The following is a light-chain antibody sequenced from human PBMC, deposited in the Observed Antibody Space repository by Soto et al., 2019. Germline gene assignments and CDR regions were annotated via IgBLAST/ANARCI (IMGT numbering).Light chain of an antibody. CDR3: QHYDTFSWA. CDR1: QSISSW. CDR2: DAS. J-gene: IGKJ1*01. V-gene: IGKV1-5*01. Sequence: DIQMTQSPSTLSASVGDRVTITCRASQSISSWLAWYQQIPGKAPKLLIYDASSLESGVPSRFSGSGSGTEFTLTISSLQPDDFATYFCQHYDTFSWAFGQGTKVDIK.